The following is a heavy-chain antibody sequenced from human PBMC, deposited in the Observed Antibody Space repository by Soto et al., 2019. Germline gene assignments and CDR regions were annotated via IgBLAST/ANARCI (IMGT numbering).Heavy chain of an antibody. V-gene: IGHV4-39*01. D-gene: IGHD2-15*01. CDR3: ASQGIVVVVAAKDY. Sequence: QLQLQESGPGLVKPSETLSLTCTVSGGSISSSSYYWGWIRQPPGKGLEWIGSIYYSGSTYYNPSLQSRVPIAVETSKNQFSLKLSSVTAADTAVYYCASQGIVVVVAAKDYWGQGTLVTVSS. CDR1: GGSISSSSYY. J-gene: IGHJ4*02. CDR2: IYYSGST.